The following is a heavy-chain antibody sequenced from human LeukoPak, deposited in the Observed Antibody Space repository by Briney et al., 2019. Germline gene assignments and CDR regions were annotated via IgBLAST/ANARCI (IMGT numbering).Heavy chain of an antibody. Sequence: GGSLRLSCAASGFSFSDYYVSWIRQAPGKGLECVSYISSRGTTIYYADSVKGRFTISRDNAKNSLYLQMNSLRAEDMALYYCAKASHSSSWYYFDYWGQGTLVTVSS. V-gene: IGHV3-11*01. CDR1: GFSFSDYY. CDR3: AKASHSSSWYYFDY. D-gene: IGHD6-13*01. CDR2: ISSRGTTI. J-gene: IGHJ4*02.